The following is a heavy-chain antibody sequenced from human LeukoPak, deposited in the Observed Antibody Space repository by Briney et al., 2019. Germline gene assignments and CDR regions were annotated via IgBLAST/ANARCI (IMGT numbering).Heavy chain of an antibody. CDR2: INHSGST. D-gene: IGHD2-2*01. J-gene: IGHJ4*02. Sequence: SQTLSLTCAVSGGSISSGGYSWSWIRQPPGKGLEWIGYINHSGSTNYNPSLKSRVTISVDTSKNQFSLKLSSVTAADTAVYYCARGPPVDIVVVPEYYFDYWGQGTLVTVSS. CDR3: ARGPPVDIVVVPEYYFDY. CDR1: GGSISSGGYS. V-gene: IGHV4-30-2*01.